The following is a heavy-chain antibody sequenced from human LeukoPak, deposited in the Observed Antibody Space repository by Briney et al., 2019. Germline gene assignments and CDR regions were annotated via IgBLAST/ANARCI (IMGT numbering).Heavy chain of an antibody. V-gene: IGHV1-2*02. J-gene: IGHJ4*02. CDR1: GYTFTGYY. Sequence: ASVTVSCKASGYTFTGYYMHWVRQAPGQGLEWMGWINPNSGGTNYAQKFQGRVTMTRDTSISTAYMELSRLRSDDTAVYYCASRTMTASPSYFDYWGQGTLVTVSS. D-gene: IGHD3-22*01. CDR3: ASRTMTASPSYFDY. CDR2: INPNSGGT.